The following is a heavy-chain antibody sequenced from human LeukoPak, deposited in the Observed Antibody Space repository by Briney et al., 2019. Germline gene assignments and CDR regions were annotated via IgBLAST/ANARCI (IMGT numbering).Heavy chain of an antibody. D-gene: IGHD6-19*01. CDR2: IYYSGST. CDR1: GESFSGYY. Sequence: SETLSLTCAVYGESFSGYYWSWIRQPPGKGLEWIGYIYYSGSTNYNPSLKSRVTISVDTSKNQFSLKLSSVTAADTAVYYCARHKYSSGWPPEGAFDIWGQGTMVTVSS. V-gene: IGHV4-59*08. CDR3: ARHKYSSGWPPEGAFDI. J-gene: IGHJ3*02.